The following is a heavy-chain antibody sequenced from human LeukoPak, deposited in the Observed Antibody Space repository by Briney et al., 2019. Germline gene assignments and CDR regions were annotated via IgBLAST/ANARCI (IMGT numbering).Heavy chain of an antibody. Sequence: PSETLSLTCAVYGGSFSGYYWSWIRQPPGKGLEWIGEINHSGSTNYNPSLKSRVTISVDTSKNQFSLKLSSVTAADTVVYYCARHEDDILTGSSDYFDYWGQGTLVTVSS. V-gene: IGHV4-34*01. D-gene: IGHD3-9*01. J-gene: IGHJ4*02. CDR1: GGSFSGYY. CDR3: ARHEDDILTGSSDYFDY. CDR2: INHSGST.